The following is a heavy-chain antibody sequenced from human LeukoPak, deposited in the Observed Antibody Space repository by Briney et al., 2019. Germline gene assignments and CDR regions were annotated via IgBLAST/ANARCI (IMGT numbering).Heavy chain of an antibody. Sequence: ASVKVSCKASGYTFTNYDINWVRQATGQGLEWMGWMNPNSGNTGYAQKFQGRVTMARNTSILTAYMELSSLTSEDTAVYYCARGSHYYDSGSYLPDYWGQGTLVTVSS. V-gene: IGHV1-8*01. CDR2: MNPNSGNT. CDR1: GYTFTNYD. D-gene: IGHD3-10*01. CDR3: ARGSHYYDSGSYLPDY. J-gene: IGHJ4*02.